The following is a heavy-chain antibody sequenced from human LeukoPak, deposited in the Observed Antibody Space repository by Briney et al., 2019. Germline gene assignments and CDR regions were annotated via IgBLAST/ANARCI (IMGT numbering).Heavy chain of an antibody. CDR3: ARSSPITIFGVVIPKFDY. CDR2: ISAYNGNT. V-gene: IGHV1-18*01. D-gene: IGHD3-3*01. J-gene: IGHJ4*02. Sequence: ASVKVSCKASGYTFTSYGISWVRQAPGQGLEWMGRISAYNGNTNYAQKLQGRVTMTTDTSTSTAYMELRSLRSDDTAVYYCARSSPITIFGVVIPKFDYWGQGTLVTVSS. CDR1: GYTFTSYG.